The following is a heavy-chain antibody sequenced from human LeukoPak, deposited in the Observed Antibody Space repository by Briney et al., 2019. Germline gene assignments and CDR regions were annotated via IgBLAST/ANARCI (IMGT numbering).Heavy chain of an antibody. D-gene: IGHD2-15*01. CDR3: ARSRPIVVVVAATSNWFDP. J-gene: IGHJ5*02. V-gene: IGHV4-39*01. CDR2: IYYSGST. Sequence: SETLSLTCTVSGGSISSSSYYWGWIRQPPGKGLEWIGSIYYSGSTYYNPSLKSRVTISVDTSKNQFSLKLSSVTAADTAVYYCARSRPIVVVVAATSNWFDPRGQGTLVTVSS. CDR1: GGSISSSSYY.